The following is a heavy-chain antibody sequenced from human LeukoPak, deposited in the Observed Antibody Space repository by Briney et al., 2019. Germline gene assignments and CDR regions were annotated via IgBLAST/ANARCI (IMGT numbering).Heavy chain of an antibody. J-gene: IGHJ6*02. V-gene: IGHV3-33*01. D-gene: IGHD2-15*01. Sequence: GGSLRVSCAASGFTFSYYGMQWVRQAPGKGLEWVALIWHDGRKIHYADSVRGRLTISRDNSKTTLYLQMNSLRAEDTAVYYCARDGVVVAATSNYYYYGMDVWGQGTTVTVSS. CDR2: IWHDGRKI. CDR3: ARDGVVVAATSNYYYYGMDV. CDR1: GFTFSYYG.